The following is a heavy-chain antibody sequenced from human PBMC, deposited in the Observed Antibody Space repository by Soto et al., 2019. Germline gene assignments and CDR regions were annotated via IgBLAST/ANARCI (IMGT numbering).Heavy chain of an antibody. J-gene: IGHJ5*02. V-gene: IGHV1-69*01. Sequence: QVPLVQSGAEVKKPGSSVKVSCKASGGTFSSYAISWVRQAPGQGLEWMGGIIPIFGTANYAQKFQGRVTITADESTSTAYMELSSLRSEDTAVYYCARGGYYYDSSGDNNWFDPWGQGTLVTVSS. D-gene: IGHD3-22*01. CDR1: GGTFSSYA. CDR3: ARGGYYYDSSGDNNWFDP. CDR2: IIPIFGTA.